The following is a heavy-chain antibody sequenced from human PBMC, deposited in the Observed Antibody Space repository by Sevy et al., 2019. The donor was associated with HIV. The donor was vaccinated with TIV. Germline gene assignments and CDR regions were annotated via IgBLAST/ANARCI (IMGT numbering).Heavy chain of an antibody. CDR1: GYTFTSYG. Sequence: GESLKISCKASGYTFTSYGISWVRQAPGQGLEWMGWISACNGNTNYAQKLQGRVTMTTDTSTSTAYMELRSLRSDDTAVYYCARDDTERYYYYYGMDVWGQGTTVTVSS. CDR2: ISACNGNT. V-gene: IGHV1-18*01. CDR3: ARDDTERYYYYYGMDV. J-gene: IGHJ6*02. D-gene: IGHD2-8*02.